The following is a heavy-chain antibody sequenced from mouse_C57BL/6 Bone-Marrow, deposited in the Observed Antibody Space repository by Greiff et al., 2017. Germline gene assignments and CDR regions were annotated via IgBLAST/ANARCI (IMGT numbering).Heavy chain of an antibody. CDR2: ISSGSSTI. V-gene: IGHV5-17*01. Sequence: EVNVVESGGGLVKPGASLKLSCAASGFTFSDYGMHWVRQAPEKGLEWVAYISSGSSTIYYADTVKGRFTISRDNAKNTLFLQMTSLRSEDTAMCYCAKIDGGGFAYWGQGTLVTVSA. CDR3: AKIDGGGFAY. J-gene: IGHJ3*01. D-gene: IGHD2-3*01. CDR1: GFTFSDYG.